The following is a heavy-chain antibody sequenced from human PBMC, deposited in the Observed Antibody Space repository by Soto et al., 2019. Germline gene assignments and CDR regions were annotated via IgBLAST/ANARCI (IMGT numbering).Heavy chain of an antibody. D-gene: IGHD6-6*01. CDR2: ISYDGSNK. CDR1: GFTFSSYA. J-gene: IGHJ4*02. V-gene: IGHV3-30-3*01. Sequence: QVQLVESGGGVVQPGRSLRLSCAASGFTFSSYAMHWVRQAPGKGLEWVAVISYDGSNKYYADSVKGRFTISRDNSKNTLYLQMNSLRAEDTAVYYCAREGRNSSSSGDYFDYWGQGTLVTVSS. CDR3: AREGRNSSSSGDYFDY.